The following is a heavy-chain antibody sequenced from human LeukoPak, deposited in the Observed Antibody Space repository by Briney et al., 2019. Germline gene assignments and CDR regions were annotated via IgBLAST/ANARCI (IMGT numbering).Heavy chain of an antibody. CDR1: EYMFNSDG. J-gene: IGHJ6*02. CDR2: INTNTGNP. Sequence: EASVKVSCKASEYMFNSDGINWVRQAPGQGLEWMGWINTNTGNPTYAQAFTGRFVFSLDTSVSVAFLQISNLKAEDTAVYYCARDGSVPDFWSGNRSGMDVWGQGTTVTVSS. CDR3: ARDGSVPDFWSGNRSGMDV. D-gene: IGHD3-3*01. V-gene: IGHV7-4-1*04.